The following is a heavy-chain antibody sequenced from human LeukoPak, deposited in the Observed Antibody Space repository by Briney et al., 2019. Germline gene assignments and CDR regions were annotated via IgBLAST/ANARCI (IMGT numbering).Heavy chain of an antibody. Sequence: SGGSLRLSCAASGFTFSSYGMHCVRQAPGKGLEWVAVIWYDGSNKYYADSVKGRFTISRDNSKNTLYLQMNSLRAEDTAVYYCAKGKSPYYYYYYMDVWGKGTTVTVSS. CDR1: GFTFSSYG. J-gene: IGHJ6*03. V-gene: IGHV3-33*06. CDR2: IWYDGSNK. CDR3: AKGKSPYYYYYYMDV.